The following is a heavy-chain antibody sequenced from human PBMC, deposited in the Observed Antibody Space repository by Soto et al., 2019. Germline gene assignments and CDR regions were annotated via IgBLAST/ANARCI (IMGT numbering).Heavy chain of an antibody. V-gene: IGHV3-23*01. CDR1: GFAFNNYA. CDR3: AKEGPYINSWSSAGYLQH. J-gene: IGHJ1*01. D-gene: IGHD3-16*01. CDR2: FRGSGGST. Sequence: DAKLLESGGGVVQPGGSLRLSCAAYGFAFNNYAMNWFRQAPGKGLEWGSHFRGSGGSTDYADSVKGRFSISKEISKNPGYLPMNILRAEDTALYFCAKEGPYINSWSSAGYLQHCCLGTQGTVSS.